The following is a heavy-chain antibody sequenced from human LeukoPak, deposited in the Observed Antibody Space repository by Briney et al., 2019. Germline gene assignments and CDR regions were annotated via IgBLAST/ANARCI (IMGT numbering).Heavy chain of an antibody. D-gene: IGHD4-17*01. CDR3: AKDRDDYGVFDY. V-gene: IGHV3-30*18. CDR1: GFTCSSYG. J-gene: IGHJ4*02. CDR2: ISYDGSNK. Sequence: GGSLRLSCAASGFTCSSYGVHWVRQAPGKGLEWVAVISYDGSNKYYADSVKGRFTISRDNSKNTLYLQMNSLRAEDTAVYYCAKDRDDYGVFDYWGQGTLVTVSS.